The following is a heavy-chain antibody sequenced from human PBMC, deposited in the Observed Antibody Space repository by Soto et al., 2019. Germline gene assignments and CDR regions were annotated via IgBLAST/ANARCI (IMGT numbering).Heavy chain of an antibody. D-gene: IGHD4-17*01. J-gene: IGHJ4*02. CDR2: ISYDGSKK. CDR3: ERMTSMMYFFDH. CDR1: GFTLSDFA. V-gene: IGHV3-30-3*01. Sequence: PGGSLRLSCAASGFTLSDFAMPWVRQAPGKGLEWVAVISYDGSKKYFADSVKGRFTISRDNSNNTVFLQMTGLTPADTALYYCERMTSMMYFFDHWGRGSQVTGSA.